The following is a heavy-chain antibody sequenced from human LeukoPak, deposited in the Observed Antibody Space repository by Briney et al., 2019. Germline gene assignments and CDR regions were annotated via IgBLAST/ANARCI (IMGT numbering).Heavy chain of an antibody. CDR2: INPNSGGT. D-gene: IGHD6-19*01. V-gene: IGHV1-2*02. CDR1: GYTFTGYY. CDR3: AQGIAVAGTPSYYFDY. Sequence: ASVKVSCKASGYTFTGYYMHWVRQAPGQGLEWMGWINPNSGGTNYAQKFQGRVTMTRDTSISTAYMELSRLRSDDTAVYYCAQGIAVAGTPSYYFDYWGQGTLVTVSS. J-gene: IGHJ4*02.